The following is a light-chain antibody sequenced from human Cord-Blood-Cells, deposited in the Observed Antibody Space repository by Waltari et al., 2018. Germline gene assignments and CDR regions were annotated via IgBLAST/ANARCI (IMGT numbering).Light chain of an antibody. CDR1: SSDVGGYNY. CDR2: EVS. J-gene: IGLJ1*01. V-gene: IGLV2-8*01. Sequence: QSALTQPPSASGSPGQSVTISCTGTSSDVGGYNYVSWYQQHPGKAPKLMIYEVSKRPSGVPDRCAGSKSGNTASRTVSGLQAEDEADYYCSSYAGSNNFDVFGTGTKVTVL. CDR3: SSYAGSNNFDV.